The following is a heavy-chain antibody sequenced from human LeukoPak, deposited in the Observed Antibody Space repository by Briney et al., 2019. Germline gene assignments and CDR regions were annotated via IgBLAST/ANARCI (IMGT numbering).Heavy chain of an antibody. CDR1: GFSFSSYV. J-gene: IGHJ3*02. D-gene: IGHD2-15*01. Sequence: GSLRLSCAASGFSFSSYVMGWVRQAPGKGLEWVSGITGSGSNTLYASSVTGRFNISRDNSKNTLYLQMNSLRAEDTAVYYCAKDRYCSGGSCFEAFDIWGQGTMVTVSS. CDR3: AKDRYCSGGSCFEAFDI. CDR2: ITGSGSNT. V-gene: IGHV3-23*01.